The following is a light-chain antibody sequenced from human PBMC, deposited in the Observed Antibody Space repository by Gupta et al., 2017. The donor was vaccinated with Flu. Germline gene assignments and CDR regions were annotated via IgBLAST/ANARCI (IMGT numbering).Light chain of an antibody. CDR2: GAS. CDR1: QSVSSY. CDR3: QQENNWPRT. Sequence: EIVSTTSPATLSFFPGERATLACRASQSVSSYLDWYQQKPGQAPRLLIYGASTRATGIPARFSGSGSGTEFTLTISSLQSEDFAVYYCQQENNWPRTFGQGTKVEIK. V-gene: IGKV3-15*01. J-gene: IGKJ1*01.